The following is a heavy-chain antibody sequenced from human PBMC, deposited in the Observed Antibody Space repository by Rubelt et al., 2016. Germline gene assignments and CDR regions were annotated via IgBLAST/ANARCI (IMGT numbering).Heavy chain of an antibody. V-gene: IGHV4-39*07. J-gene: IGHJ4*02. CDR1: GASVSSSSHY. D-gene: IGHD3-10*01. CDR2: ISYSGAT. Sequence: QLQLQESGPGLVKPSETLSLTCTVSGASVSSSSHYWGWVRQPPGMGLEWIAGISYSGATYYNFALECRVTISVATSKKQVSLKLSSVTAAETAVYDCARVRYGLPRLDYWGQGILVTVSS. CDR3: ARVRYGLPRLDY.